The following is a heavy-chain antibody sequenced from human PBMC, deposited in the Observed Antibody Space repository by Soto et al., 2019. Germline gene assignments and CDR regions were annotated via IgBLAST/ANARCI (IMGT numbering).Heavy chain of an antibody. CDR3: ARVRGCSGGSCYLNYYDMDV. V-gene: IGHV3-30-3*01. CDR1: GLTFSSYA. CDR2: ISYDGSNK. J-gene: IGHJ6*02. Sequence: QVQLVESGGGVVQPGRSLRLSCAASGLTFSSYAMHWVRQAPGKGLEWVAVISYDGSNKYYADSVKGRFTISRDNSKNTLYLQMNSLRAEDTAVYYCARVRGCSGGSCYLNYYDMDVWGQGTTVTVSS. D-gene: IGHD2-15*01.